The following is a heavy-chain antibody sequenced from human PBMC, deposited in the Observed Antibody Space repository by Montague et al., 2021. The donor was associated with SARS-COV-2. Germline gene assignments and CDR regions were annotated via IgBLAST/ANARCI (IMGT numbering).Heavy chain of an antibody. Sequence: SLRLSCAVSGFTFSEYWMHWVRQAPGKGLEWVSRTNSDGRSTTYADSVKGRFTISRDNAKNMLYLQMNSLRGEDTAVYYCVREVGLVAARTLGRLDPWGQGTLVTVSS. V-gene: IGHV3-74*03. J-gene: IGHJ5*02. CDR3: VREVGLVAARTLGRLDP. D-gene: IGHD3-16*01. CDR1: GFTFSEYW. CDR2: TNSDGRST.